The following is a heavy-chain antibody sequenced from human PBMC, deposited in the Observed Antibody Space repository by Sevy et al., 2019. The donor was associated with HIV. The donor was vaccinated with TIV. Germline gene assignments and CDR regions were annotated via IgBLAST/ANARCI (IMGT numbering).Heavy chain of an antibody. CDR3: ARSAVAGMVVRLYYFDY. J-gene: IGHJ4*02. V-gene: IGHV3-7*01. Sequence: GGSLRLSCAASGFSFSTYWMSWVRLAPGKGLEWVANIKQDGSEKDYVDSVKGRFTISRDNAKNSLYLQMKSLRAEDTAVYYCARSAVAGMVVRLYYFDYWGQGTLVTVSS. CDR1: GFSFSTYW. CDR2: IKQDGSEK. D-gene: IGHD6-19*01.